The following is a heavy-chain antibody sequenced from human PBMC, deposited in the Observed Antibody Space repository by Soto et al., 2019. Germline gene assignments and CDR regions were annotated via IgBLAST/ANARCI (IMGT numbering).Heavy chain of an antibody. D-gene: IGHD2-21*02. CDR2: ISRSSSTI. CDR1: GFTFNNYA. J-gene: IGHJ4*02. CDR3: AKTRSEVVTDTPEFDY. Sequence: GGPLRLSCSASGFTFNNYAMIWVRQAPGKGLEWVSYISRSSSTIFYADSVKGRFIISRDNSRNTLYVQMNSLRVEDTAVYYCAKTRSEVVTDTPEFDYWGQGTVVTVSS. V-gene: IGHV3-23*01.